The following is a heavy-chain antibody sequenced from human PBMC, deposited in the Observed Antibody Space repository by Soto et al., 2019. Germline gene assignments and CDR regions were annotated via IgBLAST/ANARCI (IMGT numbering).Heavy chain of an antibody. CDR1: GGSLSTNP. D-gene: IGHD2-15*01. CDR2: TGSGTGPV. Sequence: SVKVSCKASGGSLSTNPISWVRQAPGQGLEWMGGTGSGTGPVNHAQKFQGRLTVTADKSTSTVYMELTNLSSEDTAVYYCARRHSGGFFRFFDSWGQGTLVTVSS. CDR3: ARRHSGGFFRFFDS. J-gene: IGHJ4*02. V-gene: IGHV1-69*06.